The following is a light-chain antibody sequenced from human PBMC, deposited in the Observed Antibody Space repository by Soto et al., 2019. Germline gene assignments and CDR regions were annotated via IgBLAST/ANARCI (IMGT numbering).Light chain of an antibody. V-gene: IGLV2-11*01. Sequence: QSALTQPRSVSGSPGQSVTISCTGTNSDVGGYNFVSWYQQLPGKAPKLMISAVSQRPSGVPDRFSGSKSGNTASLTIYGLQADDEADYFCCSYTASDIWVFGGGTKLTAL. CDR1: NSDVGGYNF. CDR2: AVS. CDR3: CSYTASDIWV. J-gene: IGLJ3*02.